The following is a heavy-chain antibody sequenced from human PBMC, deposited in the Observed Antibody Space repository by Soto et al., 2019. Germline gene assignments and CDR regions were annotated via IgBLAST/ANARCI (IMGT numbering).Heavy chain of an antibody. J-gene: IGHJ5*02. CDR2: IGTAGDT. Sequence: GGSLRLSCAASGFTFSSYDMHWVRQATGKGLEWVSAIGTAGDTYYPGSVKGRFTISRENAKNSLYLQMNSLRAGDTAVYYCARDNLHCSSTSCQNWFDPWGQGTLVTVSS. D-gene: IGHD2-2*01. CDR1: GFTFSSYD. CDR3: ARDNLHCSSTSCQNWFDP. V-gene: IGHV3-13*01.